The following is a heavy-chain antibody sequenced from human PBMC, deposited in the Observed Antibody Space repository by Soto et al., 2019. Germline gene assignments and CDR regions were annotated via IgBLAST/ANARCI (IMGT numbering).Heavy chain of an antibody. Sequence: GESLKISCTGSGYNFNTYWIGWVRQMPGKGLEWMGIIYPGDFDTRYSQSFQGHLTMSVDKSINTAYLQWSSLETSDTAMYYCARILGYSYGYQEFFAYWGQGTPVTVSS. J-gene: IGHJ4*02. D-gene: IGHD5-18*01. CDR1: GYNFNTYW. CDR3: ARILGYSYGYQEFFAY. CDR2: IYPGDFDT. V-gene: IGHV5-51*01.